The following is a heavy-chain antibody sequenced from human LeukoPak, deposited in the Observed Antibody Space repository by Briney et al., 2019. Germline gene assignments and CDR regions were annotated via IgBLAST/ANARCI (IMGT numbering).Heavy chain of an antibody. V-gene: IGHV6-1*01. J-gene: IGHJ5*02. CDR2: TNYRSKWYS. D-gene: IGHD3-22*01. CDR3: ARENYYESSGCS. Sequence: SQTLSLTCAISGHSVSSNNATWNWIMQSRSRGLEWLGRTNYRSKWYSDYAVSVKSRITINPDTSKNQLSLQLNSVTPEDTAVYYCARENYYESSGCSWGQGTLVTVSS. CDR1: GHSVSSNNAT.